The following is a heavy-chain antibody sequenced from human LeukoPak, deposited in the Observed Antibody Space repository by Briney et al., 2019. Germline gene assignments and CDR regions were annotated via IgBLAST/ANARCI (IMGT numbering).Heavy chain of an antibody. Sequence: ASVKVSCKASGYTFTSYDINWVRQATGQGLEWMGWINPNSGGTNYAQRFQGRVTMTRDTSISTAYMELSGLRSDDTAVYYCAREYSYYFEFWGQGTLVTVSS. CDR1: GYTFTSYD. J-gene: IGHJ4*02. V-gene: IGHV1-2*02. D-gene: IGHD4-4*01. CDR2: INPNSGGT. CDR3: AREYSYYFEF.